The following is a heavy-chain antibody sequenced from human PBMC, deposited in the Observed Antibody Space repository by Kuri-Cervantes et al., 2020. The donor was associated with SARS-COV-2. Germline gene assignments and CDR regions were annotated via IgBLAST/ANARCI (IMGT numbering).Heavy chain of an antibody. J-gene: IGHJ5*02. CDR2: IGTAGDT. CDR1: GFTFSSYD. D-gene: IGHD3-3*01. CDR3: AREAQRFTIFGVVIEGPTRENWFDP. V-gene: IGHV3-13*04. Sequence: GESLKISCAASGFTFSSYDMHWVRQATGKGLEWVSAIGTAGDTYYPDSVKGRFTISRDNAKNSLYLQMNSLRAEDAAVYYCAREAQRFTIFGVVIEGPTRENWFDPWGQGTLVTVSS.